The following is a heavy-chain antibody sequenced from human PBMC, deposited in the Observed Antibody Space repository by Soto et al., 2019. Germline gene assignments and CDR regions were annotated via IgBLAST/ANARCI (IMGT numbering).Heavy chain of an antibody. Sequence: GGSLRLSCAASGFTFSSYAMHWVRQAPGKGLEWVAVISYDGSNKYYADSVKGRFTISRDNSKNTLYLQMNSLRAEDTAVYYCARVEGYSYGYFDYWGQGTLVTVSS. CDR1: GFTFSSYA. CDR2: ISYDGSNK. D-gene: IGHD5-18*01. CDR3: ARVEGYSYGYFDY. V-gene: IGHV3-30-3*01. J-gene: IGHJ4*02.